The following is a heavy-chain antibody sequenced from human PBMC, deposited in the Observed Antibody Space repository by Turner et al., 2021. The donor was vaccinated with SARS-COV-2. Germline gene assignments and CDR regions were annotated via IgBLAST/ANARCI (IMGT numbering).Heavy chain of an antibody. CDR1: GGSISSSSYY. CDR2: IYYSGST. Sequence: QLQLQESGSGLVKPSETLSLPCTVSGGSISSSSYYWGWIRQPPGKGLEWIGSIYYSGSTYYNPSLKSRVTISVDTSKNQFSLKLSSVTAADTAVYYCAPSPITMVRGVITFGWFDPWGQGTLVTVSS. D-gene: IGHD3-10*01. J-gene: IGHJ5*02. V-gene: IGHV4-39*01. CDR3: APSPITMVRGVITFGWFDP.